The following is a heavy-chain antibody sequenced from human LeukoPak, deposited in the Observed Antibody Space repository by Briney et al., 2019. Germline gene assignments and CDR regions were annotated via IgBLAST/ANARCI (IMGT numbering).Heavy chain of an antibody. D-gene: IGHD3-10*01. J-gene: IGHJ4*02. CDR3: AREGGFHYYGSGSYIG. Sequence: GASVKVSCKASGYTFTGYYMHWVRQAPGQGLEWMGSINPNSGGTNYAQKFQGRVTMTRDTSISTAYMELSRLRSDDTAVYYCAREGGFHYYGSGSYIGWGQGTLVTVSS. V-gene: IGHV1-2*02. CDR2: INPNSGGT. CDR1: GYTFTGYY.